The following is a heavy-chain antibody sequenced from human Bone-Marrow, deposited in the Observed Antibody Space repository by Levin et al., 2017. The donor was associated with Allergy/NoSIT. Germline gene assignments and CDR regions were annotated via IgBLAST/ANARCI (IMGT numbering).Heavy chain of an antibody. J-gene: IGHJ6*02. Sequence: GGSLRLSCAASGFTFRSYGMHWVRQAPGKGLEWVTVISYDGSNKYYADSVKGRFTISRDNSKNTLYLQMNSLRAEDTAVYYCAKDLCSGGSCYYTLYGMDVWGQGTTVTVSS. D-gene: IGHD2-15*01. V-gene: IGHV3-30*18. CDR2: ISYDGSNK. CDR3: AKDLCSGGSCYYTLYGMDV. CDR1: GFTFRSYG.